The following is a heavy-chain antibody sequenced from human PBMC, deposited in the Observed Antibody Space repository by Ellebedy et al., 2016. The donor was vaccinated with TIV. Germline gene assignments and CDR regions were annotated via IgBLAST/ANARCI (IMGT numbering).Heavy chain of an antibody. V-gene: IGHV3-7*01. J-gene: IGHJ4*02. CDR3: ARDHVTYPPQYYFDY. Sequence: GESLKISCAAWGFSFSNFWMSWVRQAPGKGLEWVAHIKTDGSETYYVDSVKGRFTISRDNFKNTLYLQMNSLRAEDTAVYYCARDHVTYPPQYYFDYWGQGTLVTVSS. CDR1: GFSFSNFW. D-gene: IGHD2/OR15-2a*01. CDR2: IKTDGSET.